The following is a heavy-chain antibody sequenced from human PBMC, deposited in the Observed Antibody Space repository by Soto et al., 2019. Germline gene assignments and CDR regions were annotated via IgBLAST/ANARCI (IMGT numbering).Heavy chain of an antibody. V-gene: IGHV1-18*01. CDR2: ISAYNGNT. D-gene: IGHD2-15*01. CDR3: ARDTSSILESPRIDY. CDR1: GYTFTSYG. J-gene: IGHJ4*02. Sequence: QVQLVQSGAEVKKPGASAKVSCKASGYTFTSYGISWVRQAPGQGLEWMGWISAYNGNTNYAQKLQGRVTMTTDTSTSTAYMELRSLRSDDTAVYYCARDTSSILESPRIDYWGQGTLVTVSS.